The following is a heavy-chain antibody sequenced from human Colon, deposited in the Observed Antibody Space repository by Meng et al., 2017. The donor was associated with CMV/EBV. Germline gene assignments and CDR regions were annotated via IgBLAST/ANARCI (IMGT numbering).Heavy chain of an antibody. CDR1: GYSVSDKY. CDR2: IIPIFGTA. J-gene: IGHJ4*02. V-gene: IGHV1-69*05. Sequence: SVKVSCKASGYSVSDKYLHWVRQAPGQGLEWMGGIIPIFGTANYAQKFQGRVTITTDESTSTAYMELSSLRSEDTAVYYCAKVFFPHCVNTACHNVDSWGQGTLVTVSS. D-gene: IGHD2-2*02. CDR3: AKVFFPHCVNTACHNVDS.